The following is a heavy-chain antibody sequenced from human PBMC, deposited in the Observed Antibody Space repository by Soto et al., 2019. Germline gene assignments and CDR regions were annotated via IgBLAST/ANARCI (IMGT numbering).Heavy chain of an antibody. V-gene: IGHV1-69*13. CDR2: IIPIFGTA. CDR3: ARDRGHSSGYYPYWFDP. D-gene: IGHD3-22*01. Sequence: ASVKVSCKASGYTFTSYDINWVRQAPGQGLEWMGGIIPIFGTANHAQRFQGRVAITADESTSTAYMELSSLRSEDTAVYYCARDRGHSSGYYPYWFDPWGQGTLVTVSS. J-gene: IGHJ5*02. CDR1: GYTFTSYD.